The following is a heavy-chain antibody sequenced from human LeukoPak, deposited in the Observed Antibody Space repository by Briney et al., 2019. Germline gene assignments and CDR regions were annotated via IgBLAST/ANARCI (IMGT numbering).Heavy chain of an antibody. CDR3: ARVGGMVRGVIIPYYFDY. CDR1: GGSISSYY. D-gene: IGHD3-10*01. J-gene: IGHJ4*02. CDR2: IYYSGST. V-gene: IGHV4-59*08. Sequence: SETLSLTCTVSGGSISSYYWSWIRQPPGKGLEWIGYIYYSGSTNHNPSLKSRVTISVDTSKNQFSLKLSSVTAADTAVYYCARVGGMVRGVIIPYYFDYWGQGTLVTVSS.